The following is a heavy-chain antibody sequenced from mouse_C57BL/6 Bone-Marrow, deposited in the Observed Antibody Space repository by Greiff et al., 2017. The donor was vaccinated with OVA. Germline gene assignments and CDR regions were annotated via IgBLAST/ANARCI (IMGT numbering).Heavy chain of an antibody. CDR3: ARYGKPYFDY. CDR1: GYTFTSYW. Sequence: QVQLQQPGAELVKPGASVKLSCKASGYTFTSYWMQWVKQRPGQGLEWIGEIDPSASYTNYNQKFKGKATLTVDTSSSTAYMQLSSLTSEDSAVYYCARYGKPYFDYWGQGTTLTVSS. J-gene: IGHJ2*01. D-gene: IGHD2-1*01. CDR2: IDPSASYT. V-gene: IGHV1-50*01.